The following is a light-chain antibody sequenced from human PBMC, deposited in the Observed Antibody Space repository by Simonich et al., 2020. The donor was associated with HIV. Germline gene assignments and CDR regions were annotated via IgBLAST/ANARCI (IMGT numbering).Light chain of an antibody. CDR2: EGR. V-gene: IGLV2-23*01. CDR1: SSDVGTLNL. J-gene: IGLJ3*02. Sequence: QSALTQPASVSGSPGQWLTISCTGTSSDVGTLNLVPWYQHHPGKAPKLRNYEGRKLPPGVSNSPSGPKSGNTASLTIAGLQAEDEADYYCCSYAGSWVFGGGTKLTVL. CDR3: CSYAGSWV.